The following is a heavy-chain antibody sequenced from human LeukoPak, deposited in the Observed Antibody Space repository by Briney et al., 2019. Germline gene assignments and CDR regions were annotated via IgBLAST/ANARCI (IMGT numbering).Heavy chain of an antibody. D-gene: IGHD2-2*01. CDR2: IRSKAYGGTT. CDR3: TRGYCSSTSCYERGSLSDY. CDR1: GFTFGDYA. V-gene: IGHV3-49*03. Sequence: TGGSLRLSCTASGFTFGDYAMSWFRQAPGKGLEWVGFIRSKAYGGTTEYAASVKGRFTISRDDSKSIAYLQMNSLKTEDTAVYYCTRGYCSSTSCYERGSLSDYWGQGTLATVSS. J-gene: IGHJ4*02.